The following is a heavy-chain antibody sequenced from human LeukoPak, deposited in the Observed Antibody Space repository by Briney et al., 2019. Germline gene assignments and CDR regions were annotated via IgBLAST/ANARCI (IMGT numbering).Heavy chain of an antibody. CDR2: ISSSGSTI. CDR3: AREGSSGWSEKFSSDAFDI. D-gene: IGHD6-19*01. V-gene: IGHV3-48*03. Sequence: GGSLRLSCAASGFTFSTYEMTWVRQSPGKGLEWVSYISSSGSTIYYADSVKGRFTISRDNAKNSLYLQMNSLRAEDTAVYYCAREGSSGWSEKFSSDAFDIWGQGTMVTVSS. CDR1: GFTFSTYE. J-gene: IGHJ3*02.